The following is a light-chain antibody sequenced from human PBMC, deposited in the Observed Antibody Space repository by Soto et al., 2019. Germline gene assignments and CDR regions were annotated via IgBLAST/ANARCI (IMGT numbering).Light chain of an antibody. J-gene: IGKJ4*01. V-gene: IGKV1D-16*01. CDR1: QFISNW. Sequence: DIQMTQSPSSLSASVGDRVTITCRASQFISNWLAWYQQKPETAPKSLIFGASTLQSRVPSRFSGSGFGTYFTLTINGLQPEDFATYFCQQYNSYPLTFGGGTKVEI. CDR3: QQYNSYPLT. CDR2: GAS.